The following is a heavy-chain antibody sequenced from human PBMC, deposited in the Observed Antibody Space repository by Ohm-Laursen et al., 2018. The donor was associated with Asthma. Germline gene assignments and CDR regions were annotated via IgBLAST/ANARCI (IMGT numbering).Heavy chain of an antibody. Sequence: GASVKVSCNASGGTFSSYAISWVRQAPGQGLEWMGGIIPIFGIANYAQKFQGRVTITADKSTSTAYMELSSLRSEDTAVYYCASTQRPHWVHYYGMDVWGQGTTVTVSS. V-gene: IGHV1-69*10. CDR3: ASTQRPHWVHYYGMDV. CDR2: IIPIFGIA. CDR1: GGTFSSYA. D-gene: IGHD7-27*01. J-gene: IGHJ6*02.